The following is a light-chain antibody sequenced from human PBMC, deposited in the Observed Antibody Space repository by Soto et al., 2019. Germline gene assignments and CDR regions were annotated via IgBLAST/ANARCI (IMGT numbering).Light chain of an antibody. CDR1: QTVTNNY. J-gene: IGKJ1*01. Sequence: EIVVTQSPGTLSLSPGERASLFCRASQTVTNNYLAWYQQKPGQAPRLLIYGASSRATGIPDRFSGSGSGTDFTLTISRLEPEDFAVYYCQQYGNSWTFGQGTKVDIK. CDR2: GAS. V-gene: IGKV3-20*01. CDR3: QQYGNSWT.